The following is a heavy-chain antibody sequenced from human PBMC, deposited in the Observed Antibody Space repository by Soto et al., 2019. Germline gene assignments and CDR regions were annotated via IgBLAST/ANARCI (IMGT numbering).Heavy chain of an antibody. D-gene: IGHD1-1*01. CDR3: AASTTGTSAAGAFDI. Sequence: PVGSLRLSCAASGFTFSSYAMHWVRQAPGKGLEWVAVISYDGSNKYYADSVKGRFTISRDNSKNTLYLQMNSLRAEDTAVYYCAASTTGTSAAGAFDIWGQGTMVTVSS. CDR2: ISYDGSNK. CDR1: GFTFSSYA. V-gene: IGHV3-30-3*01. J-gene: IGHJ3*02.